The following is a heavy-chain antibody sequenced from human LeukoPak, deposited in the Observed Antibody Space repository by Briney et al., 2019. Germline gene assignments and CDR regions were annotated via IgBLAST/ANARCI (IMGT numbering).Heavy chain of an antibody. V-gene: IGHV1-69*04. D-gene: IGHD2-2*01. CDR1: GGTFSSYA. CDR2: IIPILGIA. J-gene: IGHJ6*03. Sequence: SVKVSCKASGGTFSSYAISWVRQPPGQGLEWMGRIIPILGIANYAQKFQGRVTITADKSTSTAYMELSSLRSEDTAVYYCARGDLGYCSSTSCYPYYYYYYMDVWGKGTTVTVSS. CDR3: ARGDLGYCSSTSCYPYYYYYYMDV.